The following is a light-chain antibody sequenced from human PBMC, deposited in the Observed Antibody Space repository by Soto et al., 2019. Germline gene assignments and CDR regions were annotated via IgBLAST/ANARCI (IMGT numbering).Light chain of an antibody. CDR1: QSVRSSY. J-gene: IGKJ2*01. Sequence: EIVLTQSPGTLSLSPGERATLSCRASQSVRSSYLAWYQQKPGQAPRPLIYGASSRATGIPDRFSGSGSGTDFTLTISRLEPEDFAVYYCQQYSDLYTFGQGTKVEIK. V-gene: IGKV3-20*01. CDR3: QQYSDLYT. CDR2: GAS.